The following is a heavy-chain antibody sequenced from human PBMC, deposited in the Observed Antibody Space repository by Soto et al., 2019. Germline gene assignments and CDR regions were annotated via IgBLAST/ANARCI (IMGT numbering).Heavy chain of an antibody. CDR2: INHSGNT. Sequence: QVQLQQWGAGLLKPSETLSLTCAVYGGSFSGYYWTWIRQPPGTGLEWIGEINHSGNTNYNPSLKRXVTISVDPATNQFSLKPTSVTAADPAVYYCARDKITGLVDYWGQGTLVTVSS. CDR3: ARDKITGLVDY. CDR1: GGSFSGYY. J-gene: IGHJ4*02. D-gene: IGHD2-8*02. V-gene: IGHV4-34*01.